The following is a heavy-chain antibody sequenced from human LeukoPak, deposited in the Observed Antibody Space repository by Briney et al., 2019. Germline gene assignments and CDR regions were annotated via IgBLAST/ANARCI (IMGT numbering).Heavy chain of an antibody. V-gene: IGHV3-21*01. CDR3: AREGQLLASDY. Sequence: GGSLRLSCAASGFTFSSYSMNWVRQAPGKGLEWVSSISSSSSYIYYADSVKGRFTISRDNAKNSLYLQMNSLRAEDTAVYYCAREGQLLASDYWGQGTLVTVSS. CDR2: ISSSSSYI. J-gene: IGHJ4*02. CDR1: GFTFSSYS. D-gene: IGHD6-13*01.